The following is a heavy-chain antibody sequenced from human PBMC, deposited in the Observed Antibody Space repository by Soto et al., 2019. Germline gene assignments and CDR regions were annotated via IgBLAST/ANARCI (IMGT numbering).Heavy chain of an antibody. CDR2: IYSSGTT. CDR3: ARGSAVTTARGWFGALDV. V-gene: IGHV4-4*07. J-gene: IGHJ3*01. D-gene: IGHD4-4*01. CDR1: GDSINNYY. Sequence: LQESGPGLVKPSETLSLTCTVSGDSINNYYWNWIRQPAGKGLEWIGRIYSSGTTNHSPSLKSRFTMSVDTSKNLLSLSLSSVTAADTATYYCARGSAVTTARGWFGALDVWGQGTVVTVSS.